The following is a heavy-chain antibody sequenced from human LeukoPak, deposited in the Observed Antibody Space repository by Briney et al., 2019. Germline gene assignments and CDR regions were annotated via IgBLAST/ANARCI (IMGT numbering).Heavy chain of an antibody. CDR1: GGSISSYY. Sequence: SETLSLTCTVSGGSISSYYWSWIRQPAGKGLEWIGYIHYSGSTNYNPSLKSRVTISVDTSKNQLSLKLSSVTAADTAVYYCARDADSSGYFYYFDYWGQGTLVTVSS. V-gene: IGHV4-59*01. J-gene: IGHJ4*02. CDR3: ARDADSSGYFYYFDY. CDR2: IHYSGST. D-gene: IGHD3-22*01.